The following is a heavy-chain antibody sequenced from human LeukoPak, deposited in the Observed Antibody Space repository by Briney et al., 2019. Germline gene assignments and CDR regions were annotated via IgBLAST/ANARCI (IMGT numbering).Heavy chain of an antibody. CDR3: AKDATASPYFHWFDN. CDR1: GFTFSSDG. V-gene: IGHV3-33*05. J-gene: IGHJ4*02. D-gene: IGHD3-9*01. Sequence: GGSLRLSCAASGFTFSSDGMRRVRQAPGKGLGWVAVISYDGRNKYYAHSVKGRFTISRDKSKDTLYLQMNSLRAEDTAVYYCAKDATASPYFHWFDNWGQGTQVIVSS. CDR2: ISYDGRNK.